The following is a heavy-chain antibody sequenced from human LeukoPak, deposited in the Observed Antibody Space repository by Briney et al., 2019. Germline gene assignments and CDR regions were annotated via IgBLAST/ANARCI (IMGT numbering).Heavy chain of an antibody. V-gene: IGHV6-1*01. D-gene: IGHD5-24*01. J-gene: IGHJ4*02. CDR2: TYYRSKWYN. CDR1: GDIVSSKRAS. CDR3: SRSDGGSDFDY. Sequence: SQTLSLTCAISGDIVSSKRASWTWIRQSPSRGLEWLGRTYYRSKWYNDYAVSLKSRISINPDTSKNQFSLQLNSVTPEDTAVYYCSRSDGGSDFDYWGQGTLVTVSS.